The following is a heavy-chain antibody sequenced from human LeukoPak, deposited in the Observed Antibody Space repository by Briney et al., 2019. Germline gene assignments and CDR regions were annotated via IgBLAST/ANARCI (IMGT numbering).Heavy chain of an antibody. CDR1: GFTLSSYA. CDR3: AKAPVTTCRGAYCYPFDY. V-gene: IGHV3-23*01. J-gene: IGHJ4*02. D-gene: IGHD2-21*01. CDR2: ISDSGNT. Sequence: GGTLRLSCAASGFTLSSYAMSWVRQAPGKGLEWVSAISDSGNTYHADSVKGRFTISRDGSKNTLFLQMNRLRPEDAAVYYCAKAPVTTCRGAYCYPFDYWGQGTLVTVSS.